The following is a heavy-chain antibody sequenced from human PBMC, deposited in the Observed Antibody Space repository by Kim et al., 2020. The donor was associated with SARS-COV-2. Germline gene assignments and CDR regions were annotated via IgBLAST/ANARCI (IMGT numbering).Heavy chain of an antibody. CDR2: T. V-gene: IGHV1-46*01. CDR3: ARGGVRGMDV. D-gene: IGHD3-16*01. Sequence: TIHAPNIQGRANMHKDTSKTSVFMELSSLRSEDTAVYYCARGGVRGMDVWGQGTTVTVSS. J-gene: IGHJ6*02.